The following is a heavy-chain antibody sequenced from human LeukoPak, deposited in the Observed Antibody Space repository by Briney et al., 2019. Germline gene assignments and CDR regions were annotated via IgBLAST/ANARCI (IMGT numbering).Heavy chain of an antibody. CDR2: IIPIFGTA. D-gene: IGHD3-10*01. CDR3: ARDSSPGLLWFPMDV. CDR1: GGTFTSYA. Sequence: GASVKLSCKASGGTFTSYAISWVRQAPGQGLEWMGGIIPIFGTANYAQKFQGRVTITADESTSTAYMELSSLRSEDTAVYYCARDSSPGLLWFPMDVWGKGTTVTISS. J-gene: IGHJ6*03. V-gene: IGHV1-69*13.